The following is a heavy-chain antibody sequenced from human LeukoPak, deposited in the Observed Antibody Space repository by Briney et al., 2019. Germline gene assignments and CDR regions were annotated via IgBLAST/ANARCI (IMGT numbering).Heavy chain of an antibody. CDR2: IYPDDSDT. J-gene: IGHJ5*02. CDR3: GRRTGLRTFDP. D-gene: IGHD3/OR15-3a*01. CDR1: EYRFGDYW. V-gene: IGHV5-51*01. Sequence: GESLKISCKGSEYRFGDYWIGWVRQMPGKGLEWMGVIYPDDSDTRYSPSFQGQVTISADKSISTAYLQWSSLKASDTAMYYCGRRTGLRTFDPWGQGTLVTVSS.